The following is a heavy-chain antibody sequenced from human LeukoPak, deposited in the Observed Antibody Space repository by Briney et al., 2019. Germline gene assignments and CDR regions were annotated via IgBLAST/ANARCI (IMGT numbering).Heavy chain of an antibody. J-gene: IGHJ4*02. Sequence: GGSLRLSCAASGFSFSNAWTSWVRQAPGQGLEWVGRIKSKSDGETRDYAAPVRGRFAISRDDSKNTLLLLMNSLKTDDTAVYFCITDPGDYENFWGQGTLVTVSS. V-gene: IGHV3-15*01. CDR2: IKSKSDGETR. D-gene: IGHD4-17*01. CDR3: ITDPGDYENF. CDR1: GFSFSNAW.